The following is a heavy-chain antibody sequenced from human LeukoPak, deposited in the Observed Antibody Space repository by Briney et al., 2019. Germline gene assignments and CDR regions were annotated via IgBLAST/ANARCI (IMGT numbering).Heavy chain of an antibody. CDR1: GYTFTSYD. Sequence: VASVKVSCKASGYTFTSYDINWVRQATGQGLEWMGWMNPNSGNTGYAQKFQGRVTMTRNTSISTAYMELSSLRSEDTAVYYCARDPAVAENYYYGMDVWGQGTTVTVSS. J-gene: IGHJ6*02. CDR3: ARDPAVAENYYYGMDV. CDR2: MNPNSGNT. V-gene: IGHV1-8*01. D-gene: IGHD6-19*01.